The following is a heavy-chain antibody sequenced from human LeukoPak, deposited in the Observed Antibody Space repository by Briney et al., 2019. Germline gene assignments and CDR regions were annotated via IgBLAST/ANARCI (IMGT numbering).Heavy chain of an antibody. D-gene: IGHD5-12*01. V-gene: IGHV1-2*02. CDR2: INPNSGGT. Sequence: ASVKVSCKASGYIFIDYFIHWVRQAPGQGLEWMGWINPNSGGTNYAQKFQGRVTMTRDTSISTAYMELSRLRSDDTAVYYCAQGVATYYYYYYMDVWGKGTTVTVSS. J-gene: IGHJ6*03. CDR3: AQGVATYYYYYYMDV. CDR1: GYIFIDYF.